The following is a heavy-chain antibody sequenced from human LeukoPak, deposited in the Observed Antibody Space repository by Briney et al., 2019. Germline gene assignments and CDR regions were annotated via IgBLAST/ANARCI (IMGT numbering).Heavy chain of an antibody. CDR3: AGFLEWSKDRRNPRFDY. J-gene: IGHJ4*02. Sequence: GGSLRLSCATSGFTFSSSWMSWVRQAPGKGLECVANIKEDGREKYYVDSVKGRFTISRDNAKNSLYLQMSSLRAADTAVYYCAGFLEWSKDRRNPRFDYWGQGTLVTVSS. CDR2: IKEDGREK. CDR1: GFTFSSSW. V-gene: IGHV3-7*01. D-gene: IGHD3-3*01.